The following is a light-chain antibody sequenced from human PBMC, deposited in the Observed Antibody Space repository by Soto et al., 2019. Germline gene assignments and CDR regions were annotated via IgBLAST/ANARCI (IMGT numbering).Light chain of an antibody. J-gene: IGKJ1*01. CDR3: QQSNSSPWT. CDR1: QSISSY. CDR2: AAS. Sequence: EIQMTQSPASLSASVGHRITITCQASQSISSYLDWYQQKPGKAPKLLIYAASSLQSGVPSRFSGSGSGAEFTLTISSLQPEDFATYYCQQSNSSPWTFGQGTNVDIK. V-gene: IGKV1-39*01.